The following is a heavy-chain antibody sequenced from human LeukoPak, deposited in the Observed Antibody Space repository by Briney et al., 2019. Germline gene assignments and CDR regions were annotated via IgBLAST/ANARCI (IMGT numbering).Heavy chain of an antibody. Sequence: PSETLSLTCTVSGGSISSGGYYWSWIPQHPGKGLEWIGYIYYSGSTYYYPSLRSRVTISVDTSKNQFSLKLSSVTAADTAVYYCARVAAAGHLPFDYWGQGTLVTVSS. D-gene: IGHD6-13*01. J-gene: IGHJ4*02. V-gene: IGHV4-31*03. CDR2: IYYSGST. CDR1: GGSISSGGYY. CDR3: ARVAAAGHLPFDY.